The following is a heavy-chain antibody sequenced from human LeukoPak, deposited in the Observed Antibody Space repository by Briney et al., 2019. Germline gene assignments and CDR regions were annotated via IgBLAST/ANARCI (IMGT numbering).Heavy chain of an antibody. D-gene: IGHD2-2*03. V-gene: IGHV3-53*01. Sequence: GGSLRLSCAASGFTVSSNYMSWVRQAPGKGLEWVSVIYSGGSTYYADSVKGRFTISRDNSKNTLYLQMNSLRAEDTAVYYCAKDLDIVVVPAAMGGYFDYWGQGTLVTVSS. CDR2: IYSGGST. CDR3: AKDLDIVVVPAAMGGYFDY. CDR1: GFTVSSNY. J-gene: IGHJ4*02.